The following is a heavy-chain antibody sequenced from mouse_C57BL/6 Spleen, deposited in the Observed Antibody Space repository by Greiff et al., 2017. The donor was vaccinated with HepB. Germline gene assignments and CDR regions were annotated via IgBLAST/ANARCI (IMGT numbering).Heavy chain of an antibody. CDR3: AQTAQATSFAY. CDR1: GYTFTDYN. J-gene: IGHJ3*01. CDR2: INPNNGGT. Sequence: VQLQQSGPELVKPGASVKMSCKASGYTFTDYNMHWVKQSHGKSLEWIGYINPNNGGTSYNKKFKGKATLTVNKSSSTAYMELRSLTSEDSAVYYCAQTAQATSFAYWGQGTLVTVSA. V-gene: IGHV1-22*01. D-gene: IGHD3-2*02.